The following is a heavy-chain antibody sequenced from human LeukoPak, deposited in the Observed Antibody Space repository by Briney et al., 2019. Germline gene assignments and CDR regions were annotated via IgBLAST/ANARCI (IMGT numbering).Heavy chain of an antibody. CDR1: GFTVSSNY. CDR3: ARAGITIFGAYGMDV. Sequence: PGGSLRLSCAASGFTVSSNYMSWVRQAPGKGLEGVSVIYSGGSTYYADSVKGRFTISRDNSKNTLYLQMNSLRAEDTAVYYCARAGITIFGAYGMDVWGQGTTVTVSS. V-gene: IGHV3-66*01. D-gene: IGHD3-3*01. J-gene: IGHJ6*02. CDR2: IYSGGST.